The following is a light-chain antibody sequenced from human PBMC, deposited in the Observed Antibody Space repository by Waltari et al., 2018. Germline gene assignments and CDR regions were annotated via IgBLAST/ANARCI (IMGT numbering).Light chain of an antibody. CDR3: QVWVQSDHRVV. J-gene: IGLJ2*01. CDR2: DDT. V-gene: IGLV3-21*02. CDR1: NIVAKR. Sequence: SYVLTQPPSMSVAPGQTATVTCGGDNIVAKRVHWYQQRAGQAPVLVIFDDTDRPSGTPERFSGSNSDNTATLTIKRVEAGDEADYFCQVWVQSDHRVVFGGGTRLTVL.